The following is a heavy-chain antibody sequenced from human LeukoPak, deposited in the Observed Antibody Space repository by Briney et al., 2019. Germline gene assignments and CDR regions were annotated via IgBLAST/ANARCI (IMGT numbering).Heavy chain of an antibody. D-gene: IGHD3-10*01. CDR1: GYTFTGYY. Sequence: ASVTVSCTASGYTFTGYYMHWVRQAPGQGLEWMGWINPNSGGTNYAQKFQGRVTMTRDTSNSTAYMELSRLRSDDTAVYYCARDLLFGEFDAFDIWGQGTMVTVSS. J-gene: IGHJ3*02. V-gene: IGHV1-2*02. CDR3: ARDLLFGEFDAFDI. CDR2: INPNSGGT.